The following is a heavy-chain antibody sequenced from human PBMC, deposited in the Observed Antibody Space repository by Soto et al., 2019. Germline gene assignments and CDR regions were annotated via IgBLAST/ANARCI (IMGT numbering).Heavy chain of an antibody. V-gene: IGHV1-18*01. CDR1: GFTFSRYG. CDR3: ARVSGYCTNGVCSHDAFDI. D-gene: IGHD2-8*01. Sequence: APVKGSCKASGFTFSRYGISWGRQAPGQRLEWMGWISAYNGNTNYAQKLQGRVTMTTDTSTSTAYMELRSLRSDDTAVYYCARVSGYCTNGVCSHDAFDIWGQGTMVTVSS. CDR2: ISAYNGNT. J-gene: IGHJ3*02.